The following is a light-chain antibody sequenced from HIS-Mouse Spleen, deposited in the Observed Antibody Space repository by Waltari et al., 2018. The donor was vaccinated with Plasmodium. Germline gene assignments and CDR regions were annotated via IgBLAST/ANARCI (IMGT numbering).Light chain of an antibody. CDR3: SSYTSSSTWV. J-gene: IGLJ3*02. CDR1: SSDVGGYNS. CDR2: EVS. Sequence: QSALTQPASVSGSPGQSITISCTGTSSDVGGYNSVSWYQQHPGKAPKLMIYEVSNRPSGVSTRFSGSKSGNTASLTISGLQAEDEADYYCSSYTSSSTWVFGGGTKLTVL. V-gene: IGLV2-14*01.